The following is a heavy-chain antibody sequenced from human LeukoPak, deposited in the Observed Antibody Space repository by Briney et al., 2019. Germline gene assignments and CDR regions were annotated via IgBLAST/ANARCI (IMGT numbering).Heavy chain of an antibody. J-gene: IGHJ4*02. CDR2: ISHSGRT. Sequence: NPSETLSLTYTVSDGAITTDDYFWSWIRQPPGKGLEWIGYISHSGRTYSNPSLESRVTMSVDRSQNQFSLKLSSVTAADTAVYYCARVNQEDYHDSSGYYSPFDFWGRGTLVTVSS. CDR1: DGAITTDDYF. D-gene: IGHD3-22*01. V-gene: IGHV4-30-2*01. CDR3: ARVNQEDYHDSSGYYSPFDF.